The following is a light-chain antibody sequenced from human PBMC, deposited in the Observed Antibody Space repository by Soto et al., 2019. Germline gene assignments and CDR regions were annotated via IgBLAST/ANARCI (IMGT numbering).Light chain of an antibody. Sequence: EVVLTQSPGTLSLSPGERATLSCRTSQTISSGFLTWYQQKPGQAPRLLIYGASTRATGITDRFSASGSGTDCILTIRRLEPEYSAVYYCQLLTFGGGTKVEIK. J-gene: IGKJ4*01. CDR2: GAS. V-gene: IGKV3-20*01. CDR1: QTISSGF. CDR3: QLLT.